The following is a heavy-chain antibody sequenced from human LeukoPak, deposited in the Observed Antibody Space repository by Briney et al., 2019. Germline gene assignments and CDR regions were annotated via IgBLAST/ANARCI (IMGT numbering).Heavy chain of an antibody. Sequence: ASVKVSCKASGYTFTGYYMHWVRQAPGQGLEWMGWTNPNSGGTNYAQKFQGRVTMTRDTSISTAYMELSRLRSDDTAVYYCARDLFYFYDSSGYYLGDYWGQGTLVTVSS. V-gene: IGHV1-2*02. D-gene: IGHD3-22*01. CDR2: TNPNSGGT. CDR1: GYTFTGYY. J-gene: IGHJ4*02. CDR3: ARDLFYFYDSSGYYLGDY.